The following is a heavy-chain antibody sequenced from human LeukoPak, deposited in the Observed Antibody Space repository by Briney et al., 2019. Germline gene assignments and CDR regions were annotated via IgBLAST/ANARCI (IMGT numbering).Heavy chain of an antibody. Sequence: SETLPLTCTVSGGSISSYYWTWIRQPPGKGLEWIGDIYYTGSTNYNPSLMSRVTISVDTSKTQFSLKLTSVTAADTAVYYCARTSWLQSSFYFDYWGQGTLVTVSS. CDR2: IYYTGST. CDR3: ARTSWLQSSFYFDY. D-gene: IGHD5-24*01. J-gene: IGHJ4*02. V-gene: IGHV4-59*08. CDR1: GGSISSYY.